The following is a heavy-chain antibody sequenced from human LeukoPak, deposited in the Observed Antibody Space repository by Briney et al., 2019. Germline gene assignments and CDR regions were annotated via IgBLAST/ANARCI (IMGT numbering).Heavy chain of an antibody. Sequence: GGSLRLSCATSGLTFRSFWMTWVRQAPGKGLEWVSNIKRDGSEKYYVGSFRGRFTISRDNAKNSVFLQMNSLRAEDTAVYYCARGGPAAGRFDYWGQGTLVTVSS. J-gene: IGHJ4*02. V-gene: IGHV3-7*01. CDR1: GLTFRSFW. CDR3: ARGGPAAGRFDY. CDR2: IKRDGSEK. D-gene: IGHD6-13*01.